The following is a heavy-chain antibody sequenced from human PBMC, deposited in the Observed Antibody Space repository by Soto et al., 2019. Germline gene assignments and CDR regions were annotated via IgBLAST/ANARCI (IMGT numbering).Heavy chain of an antibody. D-gene: IGHD3-10*01. CDR1: RFTFDDCA. J-gene: IGHJ4*02. CDR3: AKDNVVRGVIIDYFDY. V-gene: IGHV3-9*01. CDR2: ISWNSGSI. Sequence: EVQLVESGGGLVQPGRSLRLSCAAGRFTFDDCASQWVRQAPGKGLEWVSGISWNSGSIGYADSVKGRFTISRDNAKNSLYLQMNSLRAEDTASYYCAKDNVVRGVIIDYFDYWGQGTLVTVSS.